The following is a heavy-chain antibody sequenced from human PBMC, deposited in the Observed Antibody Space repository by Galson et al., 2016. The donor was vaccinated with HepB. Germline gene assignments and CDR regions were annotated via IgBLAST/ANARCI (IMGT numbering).Heavy chain of an antibody. D-gene: IGHD2-2*01. CDR3: AKGNIDYLPAAPYA. J-gene: IGHJ5*02. V-gene: IGHV3-23*01. CDR2: ISGGGDST. Sequence: SLRLSCAASGFTFSSYAMSWVRQAPGKGLEWVSVISGGGDSTFYADSVKGRFSISRDNSKDTLYLQLNSLRADDTAVYYCAKGNIDYLPAAPYAWGQGTLVTVSS. CDR1: GFTFSSYA.